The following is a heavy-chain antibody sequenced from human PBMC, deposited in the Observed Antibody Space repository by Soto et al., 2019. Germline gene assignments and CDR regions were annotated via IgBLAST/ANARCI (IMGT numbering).Heavy chain of an antibody. CDR2: IYYSGST. Sequence: SETLSLTCTVSGGSISSSSYYWGWIRQPPGKGLEWIGSIYYSGSTYYNPSLKSRVTISVDTSKNQFSLKLSSVTAADTAVYYCARHRVRGVATIDYWGQGTLVTVSS. CDR3: ARHRVRGVATIDY. CDR1: GGSISSSSYY. V-gene: IGHV4-39*01. D-gene: IGHD5-12*01. J-gene: IGHJ4*02.